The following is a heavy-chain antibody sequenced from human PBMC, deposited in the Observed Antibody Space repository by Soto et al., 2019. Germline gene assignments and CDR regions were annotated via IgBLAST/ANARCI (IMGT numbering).Heavy chain of an antibody. D-gene: IGHD2-2*01. CDR2: ISSSSSTI. V-gene: IGHV3-48*02. J-gene: IGHJ4*02. CDR1: GFTFSSYS. CDR3: ESGCSSTSCFAN. Sequence: EVQLVESGGGLVQPGGSLRLSCAASGFTFSSYSMNWVRQAPGKGLEWVSYISSSSSTIYYADSVKGRFTISRDNAKNSLYLQMNSLRDEDTAVYYCESGCSSTSCFANWGQGTLVTVAS.